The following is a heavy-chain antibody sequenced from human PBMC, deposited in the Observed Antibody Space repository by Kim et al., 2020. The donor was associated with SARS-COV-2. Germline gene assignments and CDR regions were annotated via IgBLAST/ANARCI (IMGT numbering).Heavy chain of an antibody. CDR2: INPNSGGT. D-gene: IGHD5-18*01. Sequence: ASVKVSCKASGYTFTGYYMHWVRQAPGQGLEWMGRINPNSGGTNYAQKFQGRVTMTRDTSISTAYMELSRLRSDDTAVYYCARERPWIQLWMVGAFDIWGQGTMVTVSS. V-gene: IGHV1-2*06. J-gene: IGHJ3*02. CDR3: ARERPWIQLWMVGAFDI. CDR1: GYTFTGYY.